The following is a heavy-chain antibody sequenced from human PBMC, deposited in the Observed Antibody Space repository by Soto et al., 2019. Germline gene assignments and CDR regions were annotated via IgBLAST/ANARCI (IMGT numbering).Heavy chain of an antibody. CDR3: ARGYCGGDCYHDY. CDR1: GGSISSYY. CDR2: IYYSGST. J-gene: IGHJ4*02. D-gene: IGHD2-21*02. Sequence: QVQLQESGPGLVKPSETLSLTCTVSGGSISSYYWSWIRQPPGKGLEWIGYIYYSGSTNYNPSLKSRVTISVDTSKNQFSLKLSSVTAADTAVYYCARGYCGGDCYHDYWGQGTLVTVSS. V-gene: IGHV4-59*01.